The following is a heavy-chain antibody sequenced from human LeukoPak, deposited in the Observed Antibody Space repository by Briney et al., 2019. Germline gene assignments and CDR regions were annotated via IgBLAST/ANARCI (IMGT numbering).Heavy chain of an antibody. CDR3: ARYDVWGSYRAFDY. Sequence: SQTLSLTCAISGDSVSSNSAAWNWIRQSPSRGLEWLGRTYYRSKWYNDYAVSVKSRITINPDTSKNQFSLQLNSVTAADTAVYYCARYDVWGSYRAFDYWGQGTLVTVSS. CDR1: GDSVSSNSAA. J-gene: IGHJ4*02. D-gene: IGHD3-16*02. CDR2: TYYRSKWYN. V-gene: IGHV6-1*01.